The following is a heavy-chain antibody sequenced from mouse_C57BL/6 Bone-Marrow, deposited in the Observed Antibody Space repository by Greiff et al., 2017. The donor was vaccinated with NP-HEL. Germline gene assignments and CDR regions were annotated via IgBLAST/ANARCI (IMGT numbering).Heavy chain of an antibody. D-gene: IGHD3-2*02. CDR3: ETAQATNAMDY. J-gene: IGHJ4*01. CDR2: INPYNGGT. Sequence: EVQVVESGPVLVKPGASVKMSCKASGYTFTDYYMNWVKQSHGKSLEWIGVINPYNGGTSYNQKFKGKATLTVDKSSSTAYMELNSLTSEDSAVYYCETAQATNAMDYWGQGTSVTVSS. V-gene: IGHV1-19*01. CDR1: GYTFTDYY.